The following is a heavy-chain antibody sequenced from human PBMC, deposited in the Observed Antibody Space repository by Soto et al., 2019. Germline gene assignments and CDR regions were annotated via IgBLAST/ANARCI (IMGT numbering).Heavy chain of an antibody. J-gene: IGHJ5*02. CDR1: GGSFSGYY. V-gene: IGHV4-34*01. CDR3: ARGGQIVVVPAAILDWFDP. CDR2: INHSGST. Sequence: QVQLQQWGAGLLKPSETLSLTCAVYGGSFSGYYWSWIRQPPGKGLEWIGEINHSGSTNYNPTLKSRVTISVDTSKNQFSLKLSSVTAADTVVYYCARGGQIVVVPAAILDWFDPWGQGTLVTVSS. D-gene: IGHD2-2*01.